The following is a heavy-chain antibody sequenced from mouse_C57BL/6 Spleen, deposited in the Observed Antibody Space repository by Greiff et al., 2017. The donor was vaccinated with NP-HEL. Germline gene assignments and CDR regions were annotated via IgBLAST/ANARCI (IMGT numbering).Heavy chain of an antibody. CDR2: IYPGDGDT. V-gene: IGHV1-82*01. CDR3: ARWIYDYFDY. D-gene: IGHD2-3*01. Sequence: QVQLQQSGPELVKPGASVKISCKASGYAFSSSWMNWVKQRPGKGLEWIGRIYPGDGDTYYHGKFKGKATLTADKNSSTAYMQLSSLTSEDSAVYCCARWIYDYFDYWGQGTTLTVSS. J-gene: IGHJ2*01. CDR1: GYAFSSSW.